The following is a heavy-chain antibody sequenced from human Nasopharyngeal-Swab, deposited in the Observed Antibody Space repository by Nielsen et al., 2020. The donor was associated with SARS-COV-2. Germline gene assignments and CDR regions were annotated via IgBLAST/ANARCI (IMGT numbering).Heavy chain of an antibody. CDR3: ARRYNSGWYGWFDP. J-gene: IGHJ5*02. V-gene: IGHV4-59*08. D-gene: IGHD6-19*01. Sequence: SETLSLTCTVSGDSISNYYWSWIRQPPEKGLEWLGYIYYSGDTNYNPSFKSRVAISIDTSKNQFSLELSSVTAADTAIYYCARRYNSGWYGWFDPWGQGTPVTVSS. CDR1: GDSISNYY. CDR2: IYYSGDT.